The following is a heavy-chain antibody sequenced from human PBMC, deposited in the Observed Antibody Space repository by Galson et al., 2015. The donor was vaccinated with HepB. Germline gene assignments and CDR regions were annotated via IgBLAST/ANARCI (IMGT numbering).Heavy chain of an antibody. J-gene: IGHJ2*01. D-gene: IGHD2-21*02. CDR3: ARAPYCGGDCYSSYWYFDL. CDR2: IIPIFGTA. CDR1: GGTFSSYA. V-gene: IGHV1-69*13. Sequence: SVKVSCKASGGTFSSYAISWVRQAPGQGLEWMGGIIPIFGTANYAQKFQGRVTITADESTSTAYMELSSLRSEDTAVYYCARAPYCGGDCYSSYWYFDLWGRGTLVTVSS.